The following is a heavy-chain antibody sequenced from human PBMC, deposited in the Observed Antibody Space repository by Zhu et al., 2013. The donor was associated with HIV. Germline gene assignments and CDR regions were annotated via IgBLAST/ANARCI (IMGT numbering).Heavy chain of an antibody. CDR1: GYIFTGYY. CDR2: IHPNSGGT. J-gene: IGHJ3*02. CDR3: ARAPGTRSEFDI. V-gene: IGHV1-2*02. D-gene: IGHD6-25*01. Sequence: QVQLVQSGAEVKKPGASVKVSCKASGYIFTGYYMNWVRQAPGQGLEWMGWIHPNSGGTKYGQKFQGRVTMTRDTSTSIVYMEMSRLTSDDTAVYYCARAPGTRSEFDIWGQGSLVTVSS.